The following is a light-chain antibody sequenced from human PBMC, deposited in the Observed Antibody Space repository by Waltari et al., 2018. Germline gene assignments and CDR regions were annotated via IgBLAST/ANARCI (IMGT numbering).Light chain of an antibody. V-gene: IGKV1-39*01. J-gene: IGKJ4*01. CDR1: QSISSY. CDR2: AAS. Sequence: DIQMTQSPPSLSASVGARGTITCRASQSISSYLNWYQQKPGKAPTLLIYAASSLQSGVPSRFSGSGSGTDFTLTISSLQPEDFATYYCQQSYSTPLTFGGGTKVEIK. CDR3: QQSYSTPLT.